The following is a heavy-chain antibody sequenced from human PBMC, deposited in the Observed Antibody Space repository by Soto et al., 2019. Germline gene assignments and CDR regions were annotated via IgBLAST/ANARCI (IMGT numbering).Heavy chain of an antibody. CDR2: ISSDGSAI. J-gene: IGHJ3*02. D-gene: IGHD3-10*01. CDR1: AFTLSSYS. V-gene: IGHV3-48*02. CDR3: ARDLDYYDAGSPVAFDI. Sequence: GGSLRLSCAASAFTLSSYSMNWVRQAPGKGLEWISHISSDGSAIYYADSVDGRFTISRDNAKNSLYLQMHSLRDEDTAVYYCARDLDYYDAGSPVAFDIWGQGTMVTVSS.